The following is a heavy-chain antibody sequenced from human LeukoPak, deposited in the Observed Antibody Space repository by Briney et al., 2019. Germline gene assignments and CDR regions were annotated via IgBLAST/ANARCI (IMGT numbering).Heavy chain of an antibody. J-gene: IGHJ4*03. V-gene: IGHV4-30-2*06. CDR1: GVSIASGVYY. Sequence: SQTLSLTCSVTGVSIASGVYYWSWIRQSPGKGLEWLGYVYHRETTYYNPSLKSRISMSIDTSNNQFSLKLASVTAADTAVFYWAKTFCLRAPRGNGVWGQGNPVIGSS. CDR3: AKTFCLRAPRGNGV. CDR2: VYHRETT. D-gene: IGHD3-10*01.